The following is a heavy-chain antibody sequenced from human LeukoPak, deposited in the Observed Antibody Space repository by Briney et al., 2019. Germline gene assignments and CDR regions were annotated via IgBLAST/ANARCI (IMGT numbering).Heavy chain of an antibody. CDR1: VYTLTELS. V-gene: IGHV1-24*01. CDR3: ATDRPSYYYDSSGYSY. Sequence: VKVSFMVSVYTLTELSMHAVRPAPGRGVECVGRFDPGDGESNYAQKFQGRVTMTEDTSTDTAYMELSSLRSEDTAVYYCATDRPSYYYDSSGYSYWGQGTLVTVSS. CDR2: FDPGDGES. D-gene: IGHD3-22*01. J-gene: IGHJ4*02.